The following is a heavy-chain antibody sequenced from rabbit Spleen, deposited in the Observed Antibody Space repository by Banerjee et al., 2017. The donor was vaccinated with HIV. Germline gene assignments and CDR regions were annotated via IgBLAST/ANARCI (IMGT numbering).Heavy chain of an antibody. CDR2: IDSGSSGFT. J-gene: IGHJ6*01. Sequence: QSLEESGGDLVKPGGTLTLTCTVSGFSFSSNHYMCWVRQAPGKGLEWIACIDSGSSGFTYFASWAKGRFTISKTSSTTVTLQMTSLTAADTATYFCARDTSSSFSSYGMDLWGQGTLVTVS. CDR1: GFSFSSNHY. D-gene: IGHD1-1*01. V-gene: IGHV1S40*01. CDR3: ARDTSSSFSSYGMDL.